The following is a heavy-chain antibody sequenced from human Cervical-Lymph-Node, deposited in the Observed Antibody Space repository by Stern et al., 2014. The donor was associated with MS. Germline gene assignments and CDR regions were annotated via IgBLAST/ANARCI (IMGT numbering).Heavy chain of an antibody. CDR1: GFTFSSYG. D-gene: IGHD6-19*01. V-gene: IGHV3-33*01. J-gene: IGHJ4*02. CDR3: ARDGDGYSSGWTYYFDY. CDR2: IWYDGSNK. Sequence: VQLVESGGGVVQPGRSLRLSCAASGFTFSSYGMHWVRQAPGKGLEWVAVIWYDGSNKYYADSVKGRFTISRDNSKNTLYLQMNSLRAEDTAVYYCARDGDGYSSGWTYYFDYWGQGTLVTVSS.